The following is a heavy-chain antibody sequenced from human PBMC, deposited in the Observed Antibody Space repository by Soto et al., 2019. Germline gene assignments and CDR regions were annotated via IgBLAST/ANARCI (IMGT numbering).Heavy chain of an antibody. CDR2: FSGRDDTT. V-gene: IGHV3-23*01. D-gene: IGHD1-26*01. J-gene: IGHJ5*02. CDR1: GFTFSSYT. Sequence: VQLSESGGGLVQPGWSLRLSCAASGFTFSSYTMSWVRQAPGKGLEWVSSFSGRDDTTYYADSVKGRFTISRDNSKNTLYLQMNSLRVEDTALYFCVRTIVGATKGGWFDPWGQGALVTVSS. CDR3: VRTIVGATKGGWFDP.